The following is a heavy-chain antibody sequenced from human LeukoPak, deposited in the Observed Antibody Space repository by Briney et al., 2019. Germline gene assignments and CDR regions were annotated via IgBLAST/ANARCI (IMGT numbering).Heavy chain of an antibody. CDR3: ATSVPRTRIFDS. V-gene: IGHV3-21*01. CDR2: ISSDSGSI. D-gene: IGHD1-14*01. J-gene: IGHJ4*02. Sequence: GGSLRLSCAASGFTFSSYSMNWVRQAPGKGLEWVSIISSDSGSIAYADSARGRFTISRDNAKNSLYLQMNSLRAEDTAVYYCATSVPRTRIFDSWGQGILVTVSS. CDR1: GFTFSSYS.